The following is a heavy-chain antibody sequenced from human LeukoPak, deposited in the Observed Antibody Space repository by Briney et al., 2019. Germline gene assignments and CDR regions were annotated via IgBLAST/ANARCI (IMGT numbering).Heavy chain of an antibody. V-gene: IGHV1-18*01. CDR2: ISAYNGNT. D-gene: IGHD2-2*01. Sequence: WASVKVSCKASGYTFTSYGISWVRQAPGQGLEWMGWISAYNGNTDYAQKLQGRVTMTTDTSTSTAYMELRSLRSDDTAVYYCARATYCSSTSCFTNYYYYYMDVWGKGTTVTVSS. CDR1: GYTFTSYG. CDR3: ARATYCSSTSCFTNYYYYYMDV. J-gene: IGHJ6*03.